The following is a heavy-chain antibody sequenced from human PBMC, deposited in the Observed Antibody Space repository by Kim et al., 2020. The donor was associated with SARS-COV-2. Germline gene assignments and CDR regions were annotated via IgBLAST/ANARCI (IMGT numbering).Heavy chain of an antibody. CDR2: IKQDGSEK. V-gene: IGHV3-7*01. D-gene: IGHD1-7*01. J-gene: IGHJ6*02. CDR1: GFTFSSYW. CDR3: ARDNLGNWNYLWGRRYYYYGMDV. Sequence: GGSLRLSCAASGFTFSSYWMSWVRQAPGKGLEWVANIKQDGSEKYYVDSVKGRFTISRDNAKNSLYLQMNSLRAEDTAVYYCARDNLGNWNYLWGRRYYYYGMDVWGQGTTVTVSS.